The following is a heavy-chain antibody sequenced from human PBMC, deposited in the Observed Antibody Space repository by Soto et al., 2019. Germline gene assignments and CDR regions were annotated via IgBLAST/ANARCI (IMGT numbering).Heavy chain of an antibody. Sequence: SETLSLTCTVSGGSISSSSYYWGWIRQPPGKGLEWIGSIYYSGSTYYNPSLKSRVTISVDTSKNQFSLKLSSVTAADTAVYYCASVDCSGGSCRKGLYAFDIWGQGTMVTVSS. J-gene: IGHJ3*02. CDR1: GGSISSSSYY. V-gene: IGHV4-39*01. CDR2: IYYSGST. CDR3: ASVDCSGGSCRKGLYAFDI. D-gene: IGHD2-15*01.